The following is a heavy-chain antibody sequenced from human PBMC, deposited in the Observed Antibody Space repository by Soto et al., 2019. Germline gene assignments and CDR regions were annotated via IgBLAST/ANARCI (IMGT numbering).Heavy chain of an antibody. CDR3: ARNYYDSSDRDYLDY. CDR2: INPITGGT. J-gene: IGHJ4*02. V-gene: IGHV1-2*02. Sequence: ASVKVSCKASGYTFTSYYIHWVRQAPGQGLEWMGWINPITGGTNYAPKFQGRVTMTRDTSISTAYMELSRLRSDDTAVYYCARNYYDSSDRDYLDYWGQGTPVTVSS. D-gene: IGHD3-22*01. CDR1: GYTFTSYY.